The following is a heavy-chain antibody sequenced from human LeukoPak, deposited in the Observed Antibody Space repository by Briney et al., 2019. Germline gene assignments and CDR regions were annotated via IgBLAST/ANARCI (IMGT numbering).Heavy chain of an antibody. Sequence: TGGSLRLSCAASGFTFSDYYMSWIRQAPGKGLEWVSSISSSSSYIYYADSVKGRFTISRDNAKNSLYLQMNSLRAEDTAVYYCARDWGITYYYGSGYYGMDVWGQGTTVTVSS. CDR2: ISSSSSYI. CDR3: ARDWGITYYYGSGYYGMDV. D-gene: IGHD3-10*01. J-gene: IGHJ6*02. V-gene: IGHV3-11*06. CDR1: GFTFSDYY.